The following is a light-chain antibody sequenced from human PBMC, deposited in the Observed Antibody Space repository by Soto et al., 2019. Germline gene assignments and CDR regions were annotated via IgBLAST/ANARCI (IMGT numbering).Light chain of an antibody. J-gene: IGLJ1*01. Sequence: QFVPTQPASVSGSPGQSITISCTGTSSGVGGYNYVSWYQQHPGKAPKLMIYDVSNRPSGVSNRFSGSKSGNTASLTISGLQAEDEADYYCSSYTSSSTLDYVFGTGTKVTVL. CDR1: SSGVGGYNY. CDR2: DVS. CDR3: SSYTSSSTLDYV. V-gene: IGLV2-14*01.